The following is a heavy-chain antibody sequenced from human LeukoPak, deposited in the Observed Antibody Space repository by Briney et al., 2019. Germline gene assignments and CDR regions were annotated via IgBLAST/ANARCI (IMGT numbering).Heavy chain of an antibody. J-gene: IGHJ4*02. V-gene: IGHV5-10-1*01. CDR1: GYRFTSYW. CDR2: IDPSDSYT. CDR3: ARHAEHYGDYVGFDY. D-gene: IGHD4-17*01. Sequence: GESLKISCKGSGYRFTSYWISWVRQMPGKGLEWMGRIDPSDSYTNYSPSFQGHVTISADKSISTAYLQWSSLKASDTAMYYCARHAEHYGDYVGFDYWGQGTLVTVSS.